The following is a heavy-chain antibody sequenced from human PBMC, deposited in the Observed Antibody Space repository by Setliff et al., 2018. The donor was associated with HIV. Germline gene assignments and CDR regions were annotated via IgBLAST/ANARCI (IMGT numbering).Heavy chain of an antibody. D-gene: IGHD7-27*01. Sequence: ASVKVSCKASGGTFNSYVISWVRQAPGQGLEWMGRIIPFSDIADYAQRFLDRATITADKSTSTAYMELSSLRSEDTAVYYCAKAPHAQLGPFDIWGQGTMVTVSS. CDR2: IIPFSDIA. CDR1: GGTFNSYV. V-gene: IGHV1-69*04. J-gene: IGHJ3*02. CDR3: AKAPHAQLGPFDI.